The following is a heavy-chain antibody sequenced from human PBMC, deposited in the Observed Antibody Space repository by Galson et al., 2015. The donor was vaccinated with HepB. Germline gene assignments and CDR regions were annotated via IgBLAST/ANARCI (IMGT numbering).Heavy chain of an antibody. J-gene: IGHJ4*02. V-gene: IGHV4-59*01. CDR2: IYYSGST. CDR1: GGSISSYY. Sequence: SETLSLTCTVSGGSISSYYWSWIRQPPGKGLEWIGYIYYSGSTNYNPSLKSRVTISVDTSKNQFSLKLSSVTAADTAVYYCARETRWGSGSYYNVRWGQGTLVTVSS. CDR3: ARETRWGSGSYYNVR. D-gene: IGHD3-10*01.